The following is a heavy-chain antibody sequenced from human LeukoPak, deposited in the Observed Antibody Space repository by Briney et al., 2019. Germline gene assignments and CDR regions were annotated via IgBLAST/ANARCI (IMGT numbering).Heavy chain of an antibody. CDR3: ATDFYDST. J-gene: IGHJ5*02. D-gene: IGHD3-22*01. V-gene: IGHV3-15*07. Sequence: GGSLRLSCAASGFTFSSYWMNWVRQAPGKGLEWVGRIRSNSDGGTIDYAAPVKGRFTLSRDDSKTTLYLQMNSLQTEDTAVYYCATDFYDSTWGQGTLVTVSS. CDR1: GFTFSSYW. CDR2: IRSNSDGGTI.